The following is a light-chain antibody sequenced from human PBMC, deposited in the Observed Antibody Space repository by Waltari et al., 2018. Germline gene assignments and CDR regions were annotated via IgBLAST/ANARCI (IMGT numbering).Light chain of an antibody. CDR1: RSLVYSDGNNY. CDR3: MQGTYWRT. CDR2: KVS. Sequence: DVVMTQSPLSLPVTLGQAASISCSSSRSLVYSDGNNYLNWFHPRPGQSPRRLIYKVSNRDSGVPDRFSGSGSGTNFTLKISRVEAEDVGVYYCMQGTYWRTFGQGTKVEIK. J-gene: IGKJ1*01. V-gene: IGKV2-30*01.